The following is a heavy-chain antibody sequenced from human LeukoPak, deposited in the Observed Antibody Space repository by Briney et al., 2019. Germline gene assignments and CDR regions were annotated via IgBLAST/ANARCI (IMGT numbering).Heavy chain of an antibody. D-gene: IGHD3-22*01. Sequence: NSSETLSLTCTVSGGSISSGGYYFNWIRQHPGKGLEWIGYIYSSGSTYYNPSLKSRVTISISTSNNQFSLKMTSVTAADTAVYYCARDRPAYHYDTSAYRGQGAFDIWGQGTMVTVSS. V-gene: IGHV4-31*03. CDR1: GGSISSGGYY. CDR3: ARDRPAYHYDTSAYRGQGAFDI. CDR2: IYSSGST. J-gene: IGHJ3*02.